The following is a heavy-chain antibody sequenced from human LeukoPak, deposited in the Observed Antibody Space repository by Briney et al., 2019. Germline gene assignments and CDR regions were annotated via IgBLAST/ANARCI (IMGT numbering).Heavy chain of an antibody. J-gene: IGHJ6*02. CDR3: AKADCGGECYYVMAV. CDR2: MCGSGGRT. D-gene: IGHD2-21*01. CDR1: GFTFSSYA. Sequence: GGSLRLSCAASGFTFSSYAMSWVRQAPGKGLEWLSGMCGSGGRTFYADSVKGRFTISRDNSKNTLDLQMSSLRAEDTGTYYCAKADCGGECYYVMAVWGQGATVTVSS. V-gene: IGHV3-23*01.